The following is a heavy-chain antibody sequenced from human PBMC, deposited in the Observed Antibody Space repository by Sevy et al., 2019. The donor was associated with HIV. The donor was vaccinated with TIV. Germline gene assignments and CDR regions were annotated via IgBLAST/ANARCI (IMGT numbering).Heavy chain of an antibody. Sequence: ASVKVSCAASGFSFDDYAMHWVRQAPGKGLEWVSLVTWDGGATYYADSVKGRFTISRDNSKNSLYLQMNSLRTEDTALYYCARDREYSGYGAFDNWGQGTLVTVSS. D-gene: IGHD5-12*01. CDR2: VTWDGGAT. CDR1: GFSFDDYA. CDR3: ARDREYSGYGAFDN. J-gene: IGHJ4*02. V-gene: IGHV3-43D*04.